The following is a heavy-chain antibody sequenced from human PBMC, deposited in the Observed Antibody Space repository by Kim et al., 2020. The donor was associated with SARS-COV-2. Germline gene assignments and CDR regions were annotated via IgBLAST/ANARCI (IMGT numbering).Heavy chain of an antibody. V-gene: IGHV4-30-2*05. D-gene: IGHD2-2*01. Sequence: YKPSLRSRVTISVDTAKYPFSLKMSSVTAAGTAVYYCARRIVVLAALFDYWGQGTLVTVSS. J-gene: IGHJ4*02. CDR3: ARRIVVLAALFDY.